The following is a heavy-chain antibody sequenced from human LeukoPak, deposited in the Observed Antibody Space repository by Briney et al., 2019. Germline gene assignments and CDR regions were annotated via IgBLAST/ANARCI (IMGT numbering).Heavy chain of an antibody. CDR2: ISGSGEST. CDR3: ARGHWDFDY. D-gene: IGHD7-27*01. CDR1: GFTFSSYA. J-gene: IGHJ4*02. V-gene: IGHV3-23*01. Sequence: GGSLRLSCAASGFTFSSYAMTWVRQAPGKGLEWVSEISGSGESTYYGDSVKGRFTISRDNSKNTLYLQMNSPRAGDTAIYYCARGHWDFDYWGQGTLVTVSS.